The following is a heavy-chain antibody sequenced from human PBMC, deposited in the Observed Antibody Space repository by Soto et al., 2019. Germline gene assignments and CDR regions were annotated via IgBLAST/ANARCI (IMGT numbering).Heavy chain of an antibody. V-gene: IGHV1-69*02. Sequence: ASVKVSCKASGGTFSSYTISWVRQAPGQGLEWMGRIIPILGIANYAQKFQGRVTITADKSTSTAYMELSSLRSEDTAVYYCARVGNYYDSSGYLDYWGQGTLVTVSS. D-gene: IGHD3-22*01. CDR2: IIPILGIA. CDR3: ARVGNYYDSSGYLDY. J-gene: IGHJ4*02. CDR1: GGTFSSYT.